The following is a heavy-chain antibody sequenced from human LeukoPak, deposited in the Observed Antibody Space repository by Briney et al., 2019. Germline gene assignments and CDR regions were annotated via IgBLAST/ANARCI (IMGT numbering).Heavy chain of an antibody. J-gene: IGHJ4*02. V-gene: IGHV3-7*04. Sequence: GGSLRLSCAASGFTFRSFWMAWVRQAPGKGLEWVASIKFDESGRHHVDSVKGRFTISRDNAKNSLYLQMNSLRAEDTAVYFCTRVTTNGYFEYWGQGTLVTVSS. D-gene: IGHD1/OR15-1a*01. CDR1: GFTFRSFW. CDR3: TRVTTNGYFEY. CDR2: IKFDESGR.